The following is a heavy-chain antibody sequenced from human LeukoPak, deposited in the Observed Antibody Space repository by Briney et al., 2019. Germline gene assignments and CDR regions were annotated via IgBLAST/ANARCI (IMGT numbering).Heavy chain of an antibody. CDR3: AKDGTGCGGNCYSDY. CDR2: ITYSYGYT. D-gene: IGHD2-21*02. CDR1: GFTFSAYG. J-gene: IGHJ4*02. Sequence: PGGSLRLSCAASGFTFSAYGMSWFRQAPWKGLEWVSAITYSYGYTYYADSVKGRFTISRDNSKNRLYLQMNGLRAEDTALYYCAKDGTGCGGNCYSDYWGQGTLVTVSS. V-gene: IGHV3-23*01.